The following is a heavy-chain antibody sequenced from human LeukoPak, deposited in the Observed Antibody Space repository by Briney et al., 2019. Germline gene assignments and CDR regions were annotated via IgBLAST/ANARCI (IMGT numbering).Heavy chain of an antibody. J-gene: IGHJ3*02. CDR3: ARSRRRWLQFLMDSTNAFDI. CDR1: GGTFSSYA. CDR2: IIPIFGTA. Sequence: SVKVSCKASGGTFSSYAISWVRQAPGQGLEWMGGIIPIFGTANYAQKFQGRVTITADKSTSTAYMELSSLRSEDTAVYYCARSRRRWLQFLMDSTNAFDIWGQGTMVTVSS. V-gene: IGHV1-69*06. D-gene: IGHD5-24*01.